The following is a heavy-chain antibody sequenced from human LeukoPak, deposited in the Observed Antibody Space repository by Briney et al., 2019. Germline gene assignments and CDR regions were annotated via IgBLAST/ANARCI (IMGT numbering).Heavy chain of an antibody. V-gene: IGHV3-30*02. CDR2: IRYDGSNK. CDR1: GFTFNSYG. Sequence: GGSLRLSCAASGFTFNSYGMHWVRQAPGKGLEWVALIRYDGSNKYYADSVKGRFTISRDNSKNTLYLQMSSLRAEDTAVYYCAKDHCINGVCNNVGWFDPWGQGILVTVSS. CDR3: AKDHCINGVCNNVGWFDP. D-gene: IGHD2-8*01. J-gene: IGHJ5*02.